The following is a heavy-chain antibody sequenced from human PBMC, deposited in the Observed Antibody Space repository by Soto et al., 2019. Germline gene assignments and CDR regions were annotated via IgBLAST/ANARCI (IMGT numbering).Heavy chain of an antibody. CDR3: ARGGDVLRFLEWPSLIDY. CDR2: ISSSSSYI. CDR1: GFTFSSYS. Sequence: LRLSCAASGFTFSSYSMNWVRQAPGKGLEGVSSISSSSSYIYYADSVKGRFTISRDNAKNSLHLQMNSLRAEDTAVYYCARGGDVLRFLEWPSLIDYWGQGTLVTVSS. V-gene: IGHV3-21*01. J-gene: IGHJ4*02. D-gene: IGHD3-3*01.